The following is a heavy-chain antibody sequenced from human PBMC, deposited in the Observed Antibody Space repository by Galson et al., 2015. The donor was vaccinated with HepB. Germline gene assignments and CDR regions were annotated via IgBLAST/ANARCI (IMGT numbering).Heavy chain of an antibody. Sequence: SLRLSCAASGFTFSSYAMHWVRQAPGKGLEWVAVISYDGSNKYYADSVKGRFTISRDNSKNTLYLQMNSLRAEDTAVYYCARDLKSAAMRYWFDPWGQGTLVTVSS. CDR1: GFTFSSYA. CDR2: ISYDGSNK. J-gene: IGHJ5*02. D-gene: IGHD2-2*01. V-gene: IGHV3-30-3*01. CDR3: ARDLKSAAMRYWFDP.